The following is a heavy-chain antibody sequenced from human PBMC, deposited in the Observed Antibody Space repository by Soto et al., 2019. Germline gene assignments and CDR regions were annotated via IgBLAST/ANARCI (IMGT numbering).Heavy chain of an antibody. J-gene: IGHJ4*02. Sequence: QVQLVQSGAEVKKPGSSVKVSCKASGGTFSSYAISWVRQAPGQGLEWMGGIIPIFGTANYAQKFQGRVTITADESTSTAYKELSSLRSEDTAVYYCARDRREMATMYYFDYWGQGTLVTVSS. V-gene: IGHV1-69*01. CDR2: IIPIFGTA. CDR1: GGTFSSYA. D-gene: IGHD5-12*01. CDR3: ARDRREMATMYYFDY.